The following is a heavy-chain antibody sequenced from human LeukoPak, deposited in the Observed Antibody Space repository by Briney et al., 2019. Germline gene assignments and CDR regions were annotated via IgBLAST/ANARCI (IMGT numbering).Heavy chain of an antibody. J-gene: IGHJ4*02. D-gene: IGHD2-15*01. CDR1: GYTFTIYG. Sequence: ASVKLSFKASGYTFTIYGISWVRQAPGQGLEWMGWISAYNGNTNYAQKLQGRVTMTTDTSTSTAYMELRSLRSDDTAVYYCARGPSESEIYYFDYWGQGTLVTVSS. CDR2: ISAYNGNT. V-gene: IGHV1-18*01. CDR3: ARGPSESEIYYFDY.